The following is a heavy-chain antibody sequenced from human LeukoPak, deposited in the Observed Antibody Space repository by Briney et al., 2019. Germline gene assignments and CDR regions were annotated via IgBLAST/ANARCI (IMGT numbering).Heavy chain of an antibody. CDR3: AKCRGSSWSDYFDY. CDR2: ISDSGGST. D-gene: IGHD6-13*01. J-gene: IGHJ4*02. Sequence: GGSLRLSCAVSGFSLSRYAMGWVRTAPGKGLECVSAISDSGGSTYYADSVKGRFTISRDNSRNTLYLQMNTLRAEDTAVYYCAKCRGSSWSDYFDYWGQGTLVTVSS. CDR1: GFSLSRYA. V-gene: IGHV3-23*01.